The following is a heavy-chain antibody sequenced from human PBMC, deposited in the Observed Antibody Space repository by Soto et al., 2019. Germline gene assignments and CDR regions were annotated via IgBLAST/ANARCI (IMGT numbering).Heavy chain of an antibody. Sequence: QVQLMQSGAEVRRPGTSMRISCTTSGYNFNTYGIIWVRQAPGQGLEWMGWISGYNGYTKYAQHFEDRVTLSTDPSTSTAFLELRHLRSGDTALSFCARDRDYSHTDADIDYWGQGTLVTVSS. J-gene: IGHJ4*02. CDR3: ARDRDYSHTDADIDY. CDR1: GYNFNTYG. V-gene: IGHV1-18*01. CDR2: ISGYNGYT. D-gene: IGHD3-16*01.